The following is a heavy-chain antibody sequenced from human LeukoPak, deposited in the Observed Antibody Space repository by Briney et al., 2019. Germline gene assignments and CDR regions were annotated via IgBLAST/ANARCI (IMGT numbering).Heavy chain of an antibody. CDR3: AREQGRAFEY. Sequence: PSETLSLTCTVSGGSISTYFWSWIRQSPGKELEWIGYIYFSGSTNYNPSLKSRVTISVDTSKNELSLKLSSVTAADTAVYYCAREQGRAFEYWGQGALVTVSS. V-gene: IGHV4-59*01. CDR1: GGSISTYF. J-gene: IGHJ4*02. CDR2: IYFSGST.